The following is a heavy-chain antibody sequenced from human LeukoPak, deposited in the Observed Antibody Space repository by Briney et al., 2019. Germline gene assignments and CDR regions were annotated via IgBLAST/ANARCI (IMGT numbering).Heavy chain of an antibody. V-gene: IGHV1-2*04. Sequence: GASVKVSCKASGYTFTGYYMHWVRQAPEQGLEWMGWINPNSGGTNYAQKFQGWVTMTRDTSISTAYMELSRLRSDDTAVYYCARAGDRYCGSTSCYSDAFDIWGQGTMVTVSS. CDR3: ARAGDRYCGSTSCYSDAFDI. D-gene: IGHD2-2*01. CDR1: GYTFTGYY. CDR2: INPNSGGT. J-gene: IGHJ3*02.